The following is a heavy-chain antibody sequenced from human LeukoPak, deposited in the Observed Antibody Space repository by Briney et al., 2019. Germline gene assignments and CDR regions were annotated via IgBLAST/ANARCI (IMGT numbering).Heavy chain of an antibody. CDR1: GFTFSSYS. D-gene: IGHD1-26*01. CDR3: ASSGNYRFDY. Sequence: GGSLRLSCAASGFTFSSYSMNWVRQAPGKGLEWVSHITASGTAMIYADSVKGRFTISRDNAKNSLYLQMNSLRDEDTAVYYCASSGNYRFDYWGQGTLVTVSS. J-gene: IGHJ4*02. V-gene: IGHV3-48*02. CDR2: ITASGTAM.